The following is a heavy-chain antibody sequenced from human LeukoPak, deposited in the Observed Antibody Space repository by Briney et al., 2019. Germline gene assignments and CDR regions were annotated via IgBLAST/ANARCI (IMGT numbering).Heavy chain of an antibody. CDR1: GGSFSGYY. CDR3: VRGTVTTRRWFDP. D-gene: IGHD4-17*01. Sequence: SETLSLTRAVYGGSFSGYYWSWIRQPPGKGLEWIGEINHSGSTNYNPSLKSRVTISVDTSKNQFSLKLSSVTAADTAVYYCVRGTVTTRRWFDPWGQGTLVTVSS. J-gene: IGHJ5*02. CDR2: INHSGST. V-gene: IGHV4-34*01.